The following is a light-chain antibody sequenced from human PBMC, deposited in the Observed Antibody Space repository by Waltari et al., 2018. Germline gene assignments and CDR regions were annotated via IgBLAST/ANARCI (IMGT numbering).Light chain of an antibody. Sequence: QSVLPQPPPVSGAPGQRVTLSCPASSSNIGAGSSVHRYQQLPGTAPKLLIYDNRSRPSGVPDRFSGSKSGTSASLSITGLQAEDEAAYYCQSYDSSLSAILFGGGTKLTVL. J-gene: IGLJ2*01. CDR3: QSYDSSLSAIL. V-gene: IGLV1-40*01. CDR2: DNR. CDR1: SSNIGAGSS.